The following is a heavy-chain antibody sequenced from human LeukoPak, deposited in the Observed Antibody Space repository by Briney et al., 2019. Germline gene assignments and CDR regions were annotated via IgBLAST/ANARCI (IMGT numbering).Heavy chain of an antibody. CDR2: IYYSGST. V-gene: IGHV4-59*12. CDR3: ARDSKTETRPGMDV. CDR1: GGSISSYY. J-gene: IGHJ6*02. D-gene: IGHD1-7*01. Sequence: SETLSLTCTVPGGSISSYYWSWIRQPPGKGLEWIGYIYYSGSTNYNPSLKSRVTIPVDTSKNQFSLKLSSVTAADTAVYYCARDSKTETRPGMDVWGQGTTVTVSS.